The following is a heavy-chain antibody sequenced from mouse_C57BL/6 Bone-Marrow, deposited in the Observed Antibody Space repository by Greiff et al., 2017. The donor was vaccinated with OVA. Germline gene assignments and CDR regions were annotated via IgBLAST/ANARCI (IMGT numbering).Heavy chain of an antibody. CDR2: LDPSDSDT. D-gene: IGHD1-1*01. Sequence: VQLQQPGAELVKPGASVKLSCKASGYTFTSYWMQWVKLRPGQGLEWIGELDPSDSDTNYNPKFKGKATLTVDTSSSTAYMQLSSLTSEDSAVYYCTREGEVAPYAMDYWGKGTSVTVSS. J-gene: IGHJ4*01. CDR1: GYTFTSYW. CDR3: TREGEVAPYAMDY. V-gene: IGHV1-50*01.